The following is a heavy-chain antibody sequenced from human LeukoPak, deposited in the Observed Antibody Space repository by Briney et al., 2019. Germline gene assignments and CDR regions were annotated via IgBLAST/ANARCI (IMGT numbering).Heavy chain of an antibody. V-gene: IGHV1-2*02. D-gene: IGHD6-6*01. J-gene: IGHJ3*02. Sequence: ASVKVSCKASGYTFTGYYMHWVRQATGQGLEWMGWINPNSGGTNYAQKFQGRVTMTRDTSISTAYMELSRLRSDDTAVYYCARRRSSIAARDAFDIWGQGTMVTVSS. CDR2: INPNSGGT. CDR3: ARRRSSIAARDAFDI. CDR1: GYTFTGYY.